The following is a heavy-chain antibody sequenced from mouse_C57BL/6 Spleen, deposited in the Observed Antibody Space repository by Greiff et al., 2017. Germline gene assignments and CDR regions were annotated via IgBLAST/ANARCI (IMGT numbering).Heavy chain of an antibody. Sequence: QVQLKQPGAELVMPGASVKLSCKASGYTFTSYWMHWVKQRPGQGLEWIGEIDPSDSYTNYNQKFKGKSTLTVDKSSSAAYMQLSSLTAEDSAVYYGTPMGRYGGSYWYFDVWGTGTTVTVSS. CDR3: TPMGRYGGSYWYFDV. V-gene: IGHV1-69*01. J-gene: IGHJ1*03. CDR1: GYTFTSYW. CDR2: IDPSDSYT. D-gene: IGHD1-1*01.